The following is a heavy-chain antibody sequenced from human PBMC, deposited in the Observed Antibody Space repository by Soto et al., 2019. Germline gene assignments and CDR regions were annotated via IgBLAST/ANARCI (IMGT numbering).Heavy chain of an antibody. V-gene: IGHV3-9*01. CDR2: ITWSSGYI. J-gene: IGHJ4*02. CDR1: GFSFDDYA. CDR3: AKGTYDSSGYYTAPDY. D-gene: IGHD3-22*01. Sequence: EVQLVESGGGLVQPGRSLRLSCAASGFSFDDYAMHWVRQAPGRGLEWVSGITWSSGYIGYADSVKGRFTISKDNAKNSLYLKVNSLRPEDTAVYYCAKGTYDSSGYYTAPDYWGQGTLVTVSS.